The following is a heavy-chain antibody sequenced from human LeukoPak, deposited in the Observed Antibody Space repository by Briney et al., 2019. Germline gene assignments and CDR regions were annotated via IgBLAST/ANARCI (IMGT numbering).Heavy chain of an antibody. CDR2: IYSGGVT. V-gene: IGHV3-53*01. D-gene: IGHD6-13*01. CDR1: GLTFSSHW. CDR3: ARVGSGIAATDRKFDP. J-gene: IGHJ5*02. Sequence: GGSLRLSCAASGLTFSSHWMHWVRQAPGKGLEWVSLIYSGGVTYYAASVKGRFTISRDNSKNTLYLQMNSLRAEDTAVYYCARVGSGIAATDRKFDPWGQGTPVTVSS.